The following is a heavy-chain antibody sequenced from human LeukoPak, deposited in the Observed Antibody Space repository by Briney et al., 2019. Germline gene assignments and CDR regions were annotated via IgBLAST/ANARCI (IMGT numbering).Heavy chain of an antibody. CDR2: ISGSGGST. V-gene: IGHV3-23*01. CDR3: ASGDYYDSSGYYYGYFDY. J-gene: IGHJ4*02. CDR1: GFTFSSYG. Sequence: GGSLRLSCAASGFTFSSYGMSWVRQAPGKGLEWVSAISGSGGSTYYADPVKGRFTISRDNSKNTLYLQMNSLRAEDTAVYYCASGDYYDSSGYYYGYFDYWGQGTLVTVSS. D-gene: IGHD3-22*01.